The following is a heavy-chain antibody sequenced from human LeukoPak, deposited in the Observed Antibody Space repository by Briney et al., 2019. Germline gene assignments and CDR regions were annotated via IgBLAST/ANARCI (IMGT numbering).Heavy chain of an antibody. V-gene: IGHV1-69*13. Sequence: GASVKVSCKAPGGTFSSYAISWVRQAPGQGLEWMGGIIPIFGTANYAQKFQGRVTITADESTSTAYMELSSLRSEDTAVYYCARAILYCSSTSCYVRDYYYGMDVWGQGTTVTVSS. CDR2: IIPIFGTA. J-gene: IGHJ6*02. D-gene: IGHD2-2*01. CDR1: GGTFSSYA. CDR3: ARAILYCSSTSCYVRDYYYGMDV.